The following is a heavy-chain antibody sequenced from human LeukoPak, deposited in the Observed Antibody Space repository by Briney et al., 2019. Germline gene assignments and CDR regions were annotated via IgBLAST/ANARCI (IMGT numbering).Heavy chain of an antibody. CDR2: ISGSGGST. V-gene: IGHV3-23*01. D-gene: IGHD5-12*01. CDR1: GFTFSSYA. CDR3: AKDRTYSGYDDYFDY. Sequence: PGGSLRLSCAASGFTFSSYAMSWVRQAPGKGLEWVSAISGSGGSTYYADSVKGRFTIFRDNSKNTLYLQMNSLRAEDTAVYYCAKDRTYSGYDDYFDYWGQGTLVTVSS. J-gene: IGHJ4*02.